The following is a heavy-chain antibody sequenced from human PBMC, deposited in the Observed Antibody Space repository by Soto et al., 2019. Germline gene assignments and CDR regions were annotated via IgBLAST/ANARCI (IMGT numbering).Heavy chain of an antibody. V-gene: IGHV4-59*08. Sequence: PSETLSLTCTVSGGSISSYYWSWIRQPPGKGLEWIGYIYYSGSTNYNPSLKSRVTISVDTSKNQFSLKLSSVTAADTAVYYCARVSRRQWLVRAWRFDPWGQGTLVTVSS. CDR3: ARVSRRQWLVRAWRFDP. CDR1: GGSISSYY. CDR2: IYYSGST. D-gene: IGHD6-19*01. J-gene: IGHJ5*02.